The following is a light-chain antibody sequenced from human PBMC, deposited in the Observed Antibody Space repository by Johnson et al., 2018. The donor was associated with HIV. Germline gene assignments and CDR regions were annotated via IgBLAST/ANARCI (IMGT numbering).Light chain of an antibody. CDR1: SSNIGNNY. CDR3: GTWDSSLSAGGYV. CDR2: DNN. V-gene: IGLV1-51*01. J-gene: IGLJ1*01. Sequence: QPVLTQPPSVSAAPGQKVTVSCSGSSSNIGNNYVSWYQQLPGTAPKLLIYDNNKRPSGIPDRFSGSKSGTSATLGITGLQTGDEADYYCGTWDSSLSAGGYVFGTGPKFTVL.